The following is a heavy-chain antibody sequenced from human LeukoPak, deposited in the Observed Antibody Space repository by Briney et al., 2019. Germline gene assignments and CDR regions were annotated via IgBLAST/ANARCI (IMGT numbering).Heavy chain of an antibody. CDR3: ARHLRLWQNCFDP. Sequence: GESLKISCKGSGYSFTNYWIGWVRQMPGKGPEWMGIIYPGDSDTRYSPSFQGQVTISADKSISTAYLQWSSLKASDTAMYYCARHLRLWQNCFDPWGQGTLVTVS. CDR1: GYSFTNYW. CDR2: IYPGDSDT. D-gene: IGHD5-18*01. V-gene: IGHV5-51*01. J-gene: IGHJ5*02.